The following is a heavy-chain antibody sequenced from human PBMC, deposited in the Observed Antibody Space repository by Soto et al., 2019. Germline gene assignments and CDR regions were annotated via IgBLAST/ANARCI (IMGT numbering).Heavy chain of an antibody. CDR1: GGPISGYC. V-gene: IGHV4-4*07. J-gene: IGHJ3*01. CDR3: AANWRGAYEGLFDL. CDR2: IYSAGTT. Sequence: QVQLRESGPGLVKPSETLSLTCNVSGGPISGYCWNWVRLPAGKGLAWIGRIYSAGTTNLNPSLKGRVIMSVDTSRNQFSLKLLSVTAADTAVYYCAANWRGAYEGLFDLWGQGTTVTVSS. D-gene: IGHD1-1*01.